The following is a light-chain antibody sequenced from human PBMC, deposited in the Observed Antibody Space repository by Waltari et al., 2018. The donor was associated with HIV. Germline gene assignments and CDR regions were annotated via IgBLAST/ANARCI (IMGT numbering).Light chain of an antibody. CDR1: SSNIGSGSD. CDR2: ANI. J-gene: IGLJ2*01. Sequence: SVLTQPPSLSGAPAQRVTISRPGRSSNIGSGSDVHWYQQLPGTAPKLLIYANINRPSGVPDRFSGSKSGSSASLAITGLQAEDEAHYYCQSFDSSLTTSGVIFGGGTKLTVL. V-gene: IGLV1-40*01. CDR3: QSFDSSLTTSGVI.